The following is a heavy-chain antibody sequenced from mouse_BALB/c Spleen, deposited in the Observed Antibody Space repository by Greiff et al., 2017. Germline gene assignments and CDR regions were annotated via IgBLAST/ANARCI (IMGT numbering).Heavy chain of an antibody. CDR1: GYSITSGYY. V-gene: IGHV3-6*02. Sequence: VQLQESGPGLVKPSQSLSLTCSVTGYSITSGYYWNWIRQFPGNKLEWMGYISYDGSNNYNSSLKNRISITRDTSKNQFFLKLNSVTTEDTATYYCARSYDYDGGVFDYWGQGTTLTVSS. J-gene: IGHJ2*01. CDR3: ARSYDYDGGVFDY. CDR2: ISYDGSN. D-gene: IGHD2-4*01.